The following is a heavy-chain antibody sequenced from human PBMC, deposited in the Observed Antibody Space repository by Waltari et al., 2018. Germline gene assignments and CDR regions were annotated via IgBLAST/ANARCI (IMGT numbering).Heavy chain of an antibody. Sequence: QVQLQQWGAGLLKPSETLSLTCAVYGGSFSGYYWRWLRQPPGQGLEWIGEINHRGSTNYNPSLKSRVTISVDTSKNQFSLKLSSVTAADTAVYYCARGVEWELLIHYYYYMDVWGKGTTVTVSS. CDR3: ARGVEWELLIHYYYYMDV. D-gene: IGHD1-26*01. V-gene: IGHV4-34*01. J-gene: IGHJ6*03. CDR2: INHRGST. CDR1: GGSFSGYY.